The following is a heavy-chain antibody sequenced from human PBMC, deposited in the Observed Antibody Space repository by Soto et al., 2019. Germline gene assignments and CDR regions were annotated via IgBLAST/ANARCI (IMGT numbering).Heavy chain of an antibody. J-gene: IGHJ4*02. D-gene: IGHD3-10*01. CDR3: ARHNYGSGSTYFDY. Sequence: SETLSLTCPVSGGSSISYYWSWIRQPPGKGLEWIGYMYNTGSTIYNPSLKSRVTISVDTSKNQFSLKLNSMTAADTAVYYCARHNYGSGSTYFDYWGQGTLVTVSS. CDR2: MYNTGST. V-gene: IGHV4-59*08. CDR1: GGSSISYY.